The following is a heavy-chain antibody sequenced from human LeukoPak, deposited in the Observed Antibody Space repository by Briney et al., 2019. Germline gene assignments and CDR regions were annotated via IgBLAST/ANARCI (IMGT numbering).Heavy chain of an antibody. CDR2: FSWEGGST. D-gene: IGHD1-26*01. J-gene: IGHJ3*02. Sequence: PGGSLRLSCAASGFTFDYYAMHWLRQARGKGREWVFLFSWEGGSTYYADSVKGRFTISRDNSKNSLYLQMNSLRAEDTALYYCAKDRGAGIFLVGASPFHIWGQDTMDRVPS. CDR3: AKDRGAGIFLVGASPFHI. V-gene: IGHV3-43D*03. CDR1: GFTFDYYA.